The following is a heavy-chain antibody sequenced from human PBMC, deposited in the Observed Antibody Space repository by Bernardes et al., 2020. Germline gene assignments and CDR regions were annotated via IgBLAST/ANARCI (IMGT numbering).Heavy chain of an antibody. D-gene: IGHD4-17*01. CDR2: IYGGGAT. CDR3: TRGPTYADNSIEAI. Sequence: GGSLRLSCTLSGVSVSDNYMNWVRQAPGKGREWLSPIYGGGATTYAESVKGRFITSRDDSKNTLYLQMSSLRVEDTAVYSCTRGPTYADNSIEAIWGNGTTITVSS. CDR1: GVSVSDNY. J-gene: IGHJ6*04. V-gene: IGHV3-53*01.